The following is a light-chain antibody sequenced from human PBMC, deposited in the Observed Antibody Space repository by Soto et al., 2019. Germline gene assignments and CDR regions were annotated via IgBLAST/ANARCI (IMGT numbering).Light chain of an antibody. CDR3: QQYNSYSPWT. V-gene: IGKV1-5*01. J-gene: IGKJ1*01. CDR1: QSISSW. Sequence: DIQMTQSPSTLCASVGDRVTITCRASQSISSWLAWYQQKPGKAPKLLIYDASSLESGVPSRFSGSGSGTEFTLTISSLQPDDFATYYCQQYNSYSPWTFGQGTKVDI. CDR2: DAS.